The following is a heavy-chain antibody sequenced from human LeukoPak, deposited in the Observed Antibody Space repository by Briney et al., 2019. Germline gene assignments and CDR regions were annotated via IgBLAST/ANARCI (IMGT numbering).Heavy chain of an antibody. V-gene: IGHV1-18*01. J-gene: IGHJ5*02. Sequence: GASVKVSCKASGYTFTTYGISWVRQAPGQGLEWMGWISAYNGNTNYAQKLQGRVTMTTDTSTSTAYMELRSLRSDDTAVYYCARISGYCTNGVCYPPSDPWSQGTLVTVSS. CDR3: ARISGYCTNGVCYPPSDP. CDR2: ISAYNGNT. CDR1: GYTFTTYG. D-gene: IGHD2-8*01.